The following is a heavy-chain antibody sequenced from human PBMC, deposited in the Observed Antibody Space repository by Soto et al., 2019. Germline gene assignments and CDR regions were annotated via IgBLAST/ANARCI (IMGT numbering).Heavy chain of an antibody. CDR3: ARHEAVWYFDS. Sequence: QLQLQESGPGLVKPSETLSLTCTVSRGSISRGTNYWAWLRQPPGKGLEWIANIYYSGSTFYNPSLKSRVTISLDTSKNQFSLNLRSVTAADTAVYYCARHEAVWYFDSWGQGTLVTVAS. J-gene: IGHJ4*02. V-gene: IGHV4-39*01. CDR2: IYYSGST. CDR1: RGSISRGTNY. D-gene: IGHD2-8*01.